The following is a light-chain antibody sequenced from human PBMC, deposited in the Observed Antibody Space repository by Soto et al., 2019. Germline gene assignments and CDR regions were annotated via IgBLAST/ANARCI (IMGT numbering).Light chain of an antibody. CDR2: WAS. CDR3: QQYFSTPWT. V-gene: IGKV4-1*01. J-gene: IGKJ1*01. CDR1: QSILYSSNNNNY. Sequence: DIVMTQSPDSLAVSLGERATINCRSNQSILYSSNNNNYLAWYQQKPGQPPKLLIYWASTRESGVPDRFSGSESGTAFTLTISSLQAEDVAVYYCQQYFSTPWTFGQGTKVEI.